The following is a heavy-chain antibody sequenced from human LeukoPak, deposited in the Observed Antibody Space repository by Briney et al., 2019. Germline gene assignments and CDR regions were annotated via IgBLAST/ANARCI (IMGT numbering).Heavy chain of an antibody. CDR3: ARIIGYYYYMDV. D-gene: IGHD2/OR15-2a*01. V-gene: IGHV4-38-2*02. CDR2: IYHSGIT. J-gene: IGHJ6*03. CDR1: DYSISSGYGYY. Sequence: SETLSLTCTVSDYSISSGYGYYWGWIRQPPGKGLEWIGNIYHSGITYYNHFNSSLKSRVTISIDTSKNQFSLRLTSVTAADTAVYYCARIIGYYYYMDVWGKGTTVTVSS.